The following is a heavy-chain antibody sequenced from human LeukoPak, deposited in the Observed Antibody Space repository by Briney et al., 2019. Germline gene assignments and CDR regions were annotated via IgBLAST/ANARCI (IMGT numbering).Heavy chain of an antibody. CDR1: GGSISSYY. Sequence: SETLSLTCTVSGGSISSYYWSWIRQPPGKGLEWIGRIYTSGSTNYNPSLKSRVTMSVDTSKNQFSLKLSSVTAADTAVYYCARDASRYVWFDPWGQGTLVTVSS. CDR3: ARDASRYVWFDP. D-gene: IGHD5-12*01. J-gene: IGHJ5*02. CDR2: IYTSGST. V-gene: IGHV4-4*07.